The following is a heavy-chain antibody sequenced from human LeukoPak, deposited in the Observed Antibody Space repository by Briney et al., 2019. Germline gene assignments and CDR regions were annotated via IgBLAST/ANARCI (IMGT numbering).Heavy chain of an antibody. D-gene: IGHD6-13*01. V-gene: IGHV3-73*01. CDR3: RAEQQLVQVDY. Sequence: GGSLRLSCAASGFTFSGSAMHWVRQASGKGLEWVGRIRSKANSYATAYAASVKGRFTISRDDSKNTAYLQMNSLKTEDTAVYYCRAEQQLVQVDYWGQGTLVTVSS. CDR1: GFTFSGSA. CDR2: IRSKANSYAT. J-gene: IGHJ4*02.